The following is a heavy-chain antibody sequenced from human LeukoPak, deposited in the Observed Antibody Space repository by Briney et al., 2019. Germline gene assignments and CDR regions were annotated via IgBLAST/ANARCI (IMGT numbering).Heavy chain of an antibody. V-gene: IGHV1-8*01. CDR2: MNPNSGNT. CDR3: ARGLFYPRFWPYYYYYYMDV. D-gene: IGHD3-3*01. J-gene: IGHJ6*03. Sequence: ASVKVSCKASGYTFTSYDINWVRQATGQGLEWMGWMNPNSGNTGYAQKFQGRVTMTRNTSISTAYMELSNLRSEDTAVHYCARGLFYPRFWPYYYYYYMDVWGKGTTVTVSS. CDR1: GYTFTSYD.